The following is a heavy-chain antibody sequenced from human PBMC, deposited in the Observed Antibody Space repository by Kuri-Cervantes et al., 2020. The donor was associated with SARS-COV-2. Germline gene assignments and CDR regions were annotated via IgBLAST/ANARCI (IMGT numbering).Heavy chain of an antibody. J-gene: IGHJ4*02. CDR1: GGSISSGGYY. Sequence: SETLSLTCAVSGGSISSGGYYWSWIRQHPGKGLEWIGYIYYSGSTYYNPSLKSRVTISVDTSKNQFSLKLSSVTAAGTAVYYCARALGIQLWSFDYWGQGTLVTVSS. V-gene: IGHV4-31*02. CDR2: IYYSGST. CDR3: ARALGIQLWSFDY. D-gene: IGHD5-18*01.